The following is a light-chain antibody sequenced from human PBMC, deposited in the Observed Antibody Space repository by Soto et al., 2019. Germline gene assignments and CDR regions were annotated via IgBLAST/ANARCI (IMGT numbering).Light chain of an antibody. J-gene: IGKJ3*01. V-gene: IGKV3-15*01. Sequence: EIVMTQSPATLSVSPGERATLSCRANQSVSSNLAWYQQKPGQAPRLLIYGASTRATGFPARFSGSGSGTEFTLTISSLQSEDFAVYYCQQYNNWPRTFGRGTKVDIK. CDR1: QSVSSN. CDR2: GAS. CDR3: QQYNNWPRT.